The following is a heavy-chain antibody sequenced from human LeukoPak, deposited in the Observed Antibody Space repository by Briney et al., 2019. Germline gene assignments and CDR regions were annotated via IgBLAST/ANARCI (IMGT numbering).Heavy chain of an antibody. CDR2: IGISSSYI. D-gene: IGHD1-26*01. J-gene: IGHJ4*02. CDR1: GFTFSTYS. CDR3: TRDLGGSYYDS. V-gene: IGHV3-21*01. Sequence: GGSLRLSCAASGFTFSTYSMNWVRQAPGKGLEWVSSIGISSSYIYYADSLKGRFTISRDNAKNSLYLQMNSLRAEDTAVYYCTRDLGGSYYDSWGQGTLVTVSS.